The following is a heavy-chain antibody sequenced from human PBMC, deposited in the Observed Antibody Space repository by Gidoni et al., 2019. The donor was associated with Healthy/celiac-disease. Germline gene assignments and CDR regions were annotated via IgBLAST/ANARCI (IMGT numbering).Heavy chain of an antibody. CDR1: GFTFSSYE. CDR2: ISSSGSTI. CDR3: ARARQRRGIPALTWFDP. Sequence: EVQLVESGGGLVQPGGSLRLSCAASGFTFSSYEMNWVRQAPGKGLEWVSYISSSGSTIYYADSVKGRFTISRDNAKNSLYLQMNSLRAEDTAVYYCARARQRRGIPALTWFDPWGQGTLVTVSS. V-gene: IGHV3-48*03. D-gene: IGHD3-10*01. J-gene: IGHJ5*02.